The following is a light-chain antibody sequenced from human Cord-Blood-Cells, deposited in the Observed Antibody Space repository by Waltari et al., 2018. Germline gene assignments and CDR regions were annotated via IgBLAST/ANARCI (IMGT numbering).Light chain of an antibody. V-gene: IGKV3-11*01. Sequence: EIVLTQSPATLSLSPGERATLPCRARRSVSSYLAWYQQKPGQAPRLPIYDASNRATGIPARFSGSGSGTDFTLTISSLEPEDFAVYYCQQRSNWPPGYTFGQGTKLEIK. CDR3: QQRSNWPPGYT. CDR2: DAS. J-gene: IGKJ2*01. CDR1: RSVSSY.